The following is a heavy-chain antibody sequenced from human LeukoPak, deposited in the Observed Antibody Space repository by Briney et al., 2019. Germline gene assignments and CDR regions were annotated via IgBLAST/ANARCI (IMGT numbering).Heavy chain of an antibody. CDR3: AGDQLLHMVRGVTTFDY. CDR2: INTNTGNP. V-gene: IGHV7-4-1*02. D-gene: IGHD3-10*01. Sequence: VASVTVSCTASGYTFTSYAMNWVRQAPGQGLEWMGWINTNTGNPTYAQGFTGRFVFSLDTSVSTAYLQISSLKAEDTAVYYCAGDQLLHMVRGVTTFDYWGQGTLVTVSS. J-gene: IGHJ4*02. CDR1: GYTFTSYA.